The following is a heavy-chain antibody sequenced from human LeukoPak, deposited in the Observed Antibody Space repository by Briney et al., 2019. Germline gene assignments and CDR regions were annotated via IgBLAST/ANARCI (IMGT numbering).Heavy chain of an antibody. J-gene: IGHJ4*02. CDR3: AAISYSGTWPVGY. Sequence: GRSLRLSCAASGFTFSSYYVHWVRQAPGEGLEWVSGISAGGDTTYTADSVRGRFTISRDNSNNTLYLQMNTLTAEDTAVYYCAAISYSGTWPVGYWGQGILVTVTA. CDR1: GFTFSSYY. D-gene: IGHD6-25*01. V-gene: IGHV3-23*01. CDR2: ISAGGDTT.